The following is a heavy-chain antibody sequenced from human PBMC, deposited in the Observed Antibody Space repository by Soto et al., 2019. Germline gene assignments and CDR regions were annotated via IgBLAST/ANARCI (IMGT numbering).Heavy chain of an antibody. CDR3: ASYVITMIVGGMDV. D-gene: IGHD3-22*01. Sequence: AVSLRLSCPAAGLSFRRYGMHWVLPAPGKGLEGVSYISSSSSTIYYEDSAKGRVTISRDNAKKSLYLQMNSLRAEDTAVYYCASYVITMIVGGMDVWCQGTTVTVSS. CDR1: GLSFRRYG. CDR2: ISSSSSTI. J-gene: IGHJ6*02. V-gene: IGHV3-48*01.